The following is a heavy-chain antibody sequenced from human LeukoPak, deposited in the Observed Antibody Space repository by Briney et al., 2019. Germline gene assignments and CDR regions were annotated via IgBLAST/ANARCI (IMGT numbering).Heavy chain of an antibody. Sequence: SQTLSLTCAVSGGSISSGGYSWSWIRQPPGKGLEWIGYIYHSGSTYYNPSLKSRVTISVDRSKNQFSLKLSSVTAADTAVYYCASDYYYGSWSYSSWGQGTLVTVSS. CDR2: IYHSGST. CDR3: ASDYYYGSWSYSS. J-gene: IGHJ5*02. CDR1: GGSISSGGYS. D-gene: IGHD3-10*01. V-gene: IGHV4-30-2*01.